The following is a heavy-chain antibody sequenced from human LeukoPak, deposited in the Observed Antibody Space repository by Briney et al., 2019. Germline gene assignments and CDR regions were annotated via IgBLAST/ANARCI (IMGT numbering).Heavy chain of an antibody. V-gene: IGHV4-4*02. CDR3: ARGAWYKFDY. CDR1: GGSISSSADW. J-gene: IGHJ4*02. Sequence: SETLSLTCAVSGGSISSSADWWIWVRQPPGKGLEWIGEIHHTGSTNCNPSLERRVTISVDKPKNQFSLRLDSMSAADTAVYYCARGAWYKFDYWGQGTLVTVSS. D-gene: IGHD1-1*01. CDR2: IHHTGST.